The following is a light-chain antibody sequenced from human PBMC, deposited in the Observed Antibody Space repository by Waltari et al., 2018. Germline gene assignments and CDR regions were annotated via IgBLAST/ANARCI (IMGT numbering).Light chain of an antibody. J-gene: IGKJ3*01. Sequence: DIHLTQSPSTLSASVGDRVTITCRARKNIEQWLAWYQQKPGKAPKLLIYKASYLQSGVPSRFSGRGSGTEFTLTIDSLQPDDFATYHCQQYNSYSCGFGPGTTVDLK. V-gene: IGKV1-5*03. CDR1: KNIEQW. CDR2: KAS. CDR3: QQYNSYSCG.